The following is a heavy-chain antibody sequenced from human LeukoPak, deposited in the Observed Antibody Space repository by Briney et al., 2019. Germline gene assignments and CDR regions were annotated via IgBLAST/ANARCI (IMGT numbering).Heavy chain of an antibody. CDR3: MKEFGGYSYGAYFDY. Sequence: SGGSLRLSCAASGFTFSSYGMQWVRQAPGKGLEWVAVISYDGSSKFYEDSVKGRFTISRDNSKNTLYLQMNSLRVEDTAVYYCMKEFGGYSYGAYFDYWGQGTLVTVSS. CDR2: ISYDGSSK. V-gene: IGHV3-30*18. J-gene: IGHJ4*02. D-gene: IGHD5-18*01. CDR1: GFTFSSYG.